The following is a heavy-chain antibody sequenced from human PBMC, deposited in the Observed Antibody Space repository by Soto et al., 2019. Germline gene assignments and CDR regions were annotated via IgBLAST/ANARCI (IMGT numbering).Heavy chain of an antibody. CDR2: INHSGST. CDR1: GGSFSGYY. J-gene: IGHJ4*02. D-gene: IGHD3-10*01. CDR3: ARGPVRGPFDY. V-gene: IGHV4-34*01. Sequence: SETLSLTCAVYGGSFSGYYWSWIRQPPGKGLEWIGEINHSGSTNYNPSLKSRVTISVDXXXXXXXXXXXXXXAADTXVYYCARGPVRGPFDYWGQGTLVTVSS.